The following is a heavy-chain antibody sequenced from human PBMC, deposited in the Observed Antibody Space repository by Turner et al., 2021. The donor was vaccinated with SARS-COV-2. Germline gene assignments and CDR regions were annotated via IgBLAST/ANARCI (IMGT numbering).Heavy chain of an antibody. CDR3: ARGGRPVDEREAFDY. J-gene: IGHJ4*02. V-gene: IGHV1-46*01. CDR1: GDTFTSYY. Sequence: QVQLAHSGAEVKKPGAAVQVSCKASGDTFTSYYMHWVRQAPGQGREWMGISNPRGGSKRYAEKFQGRVNMTRDTSTRTVYMVMSSQRFEDTAVYYCARGGRPVDEREAFDYWGQGTLVTVSS. CDR2: SNPRGGSK. D-gene: IGHD5-12*01.